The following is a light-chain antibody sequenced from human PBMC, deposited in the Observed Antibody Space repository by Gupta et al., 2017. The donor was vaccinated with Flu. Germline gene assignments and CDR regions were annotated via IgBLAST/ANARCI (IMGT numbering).Light chain of an antibody. Sequence: PYSLSASVGDTVTSSWRASQGIRDYLGWYQQQPGTAPKALIFAAYKVNSGVPSRFSGSGSGTEFTLTITSRQAEEFATYYCGHRIRSPWTFGQGTXVEI. CDR2: AAY. CDR3: GHRIRSPWT. V-gene: IGKV1-17*01. CDR1: QGIRDY. J-gene: IGKJ1*01.